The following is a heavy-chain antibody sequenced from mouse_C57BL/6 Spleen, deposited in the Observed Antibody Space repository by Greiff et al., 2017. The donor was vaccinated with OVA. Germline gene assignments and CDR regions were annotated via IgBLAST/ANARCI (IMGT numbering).Heavy chain of an antibody. CDR3: ARGGDYGSSMYFDV. J-gene: IGHJ1*03. V-gene: IGHV1-69*01. D-gene: IGHD1-1*01. Sequence: QVQLQQPGAELVMPGASVKLSCKASGYTFTSYWMHWVKQRPGQGLEWIGEIDPSDSYTNYNQKFKGKSTLTVDKSSSTAYMQLSSLTSEDSAVYYGARGGDYGSSMYFDVWGTGTTVTVSS. CDR2: IDPSDSYT. CDR1: GYTFTSYW.